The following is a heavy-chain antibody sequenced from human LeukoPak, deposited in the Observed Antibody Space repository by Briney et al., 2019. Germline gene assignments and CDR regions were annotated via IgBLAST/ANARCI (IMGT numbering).Heavy chain of an antibody. CDR2: ISGSGGST. V-gene: IGHV3-23*01. CDR3: AKDWYYYDSSGYLPFDY. J-gene: IGHJ4*02. D-gene: IGHD3-22*01. CDR1: GFTFSSYA. Sequence: GGSLRLSCAASGFTFSSYAMSWVRQAPGKGLEWVSAISGSGGSTYYADSVKGRVTISRDNSKNTLYLQMNSLRAEDTAVYYCAKDWYYYDSSGYLPFDYWGQGTLVTVSS.